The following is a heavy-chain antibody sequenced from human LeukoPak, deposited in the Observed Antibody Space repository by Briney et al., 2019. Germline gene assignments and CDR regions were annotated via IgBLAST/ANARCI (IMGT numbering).Heavy chain of an antibody. V-gene: IGHV4-59*01. CDR2: IYTTGST. CDR3: AREYYYGSGSGRAAFDI. D-gene: IGHD3-10*01. Sequence: PSETLSLTCAVSGGSISFYYWSWIRQPTGKGLEWIGYIYTTGSTNYNPSLKSRVTISVDTSKNQFSLNLSSVTAADTAVYYCAREYYYGSGSGRAAFDIWGQGTMVTVSS. J-gene: IGHJ3*02. CDR1: GGSISFYY.